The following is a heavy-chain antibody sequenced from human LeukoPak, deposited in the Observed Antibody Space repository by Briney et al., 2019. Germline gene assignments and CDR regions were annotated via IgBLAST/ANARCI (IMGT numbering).Heavy chain of an antibody. D-gene: IGHD1-26*01. CDR1: GYSFTTYW. Sequence: GESLKISCKGSGYSFTTYWIGWVRQMPGKGLEWMGIIYPGDSDTRYSPSFQGQVTISADKSISTAYLQWSSLKASDTAIYFCARRISGYYIDYWGQGTLVSVSS. J-gene: IGHJ4*02. V-gene: IGHV5-51*01. CDR3: ARRISGYYIDY. CDR2: IYPGDSDT.